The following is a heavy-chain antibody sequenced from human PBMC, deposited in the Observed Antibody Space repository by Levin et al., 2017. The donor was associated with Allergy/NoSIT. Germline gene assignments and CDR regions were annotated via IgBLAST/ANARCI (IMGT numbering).Heavy chain of an antibody. J-gene: IGHJ4*02. CDR3: ARAEVGSEH. Sequence: NTSETLSLTCKVSGGSISSGSYYWSWIRQPAAKGPEWIGRIYSSGSANYNPSLKSRVTISVDTSKNQFSLKLSSVTAADTAVYYCARAEVGSEHWGQGTLVTVSS. CDR1: GGSISSGSYY. D-gene: IGHD3-10*01. V-gene: IGHV4-61*02. CDR2: IYSSGSA.